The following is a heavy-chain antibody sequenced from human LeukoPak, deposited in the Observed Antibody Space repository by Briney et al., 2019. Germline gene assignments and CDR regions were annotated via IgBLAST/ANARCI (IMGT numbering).Heavy chain of an antibody. J-gene: IGHJ4*02. CDR3: ARDQGGYSYGYDY. D-gene: IGHD5-18*01. CDR2: INQAGNEK. CDR1: GFTFNNYW. V-gene: IGHV3-7*01. Sequence: PGGSLRFSCAASGFTFNNYWMTWVRQAPGKGLEWVANINQAGNEKYYVDSVKGRFNVFRDNAKNSLYLQMNSLRAEDTAVYYCARDQGGYSYGYDYWGQGALVTVSS.